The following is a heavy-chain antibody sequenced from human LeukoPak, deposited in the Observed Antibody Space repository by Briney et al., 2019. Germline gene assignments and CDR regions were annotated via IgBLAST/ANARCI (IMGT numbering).Heavy chain of an antibody. D-gene: IGHD1-26*01. CDR2: IYYSGST. J-gene: IGHJ4*02. CDR1: GGSISSYY. V-gene: IGHV4-59*01. Sequence: SETLSLTCTVSGGSISSYYWSWIRQPPGKGLEWIGYIYYSGSTNYSPSLKSRVTMSVDTAKNQLSLTLSSVTAADTAVYYCARSGSYYVPTFDYWGQGTLVTVSS. CDR3: ARSGSYYVPTFDY.